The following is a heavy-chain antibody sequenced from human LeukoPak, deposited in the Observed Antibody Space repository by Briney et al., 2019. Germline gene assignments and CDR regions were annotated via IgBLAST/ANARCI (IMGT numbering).Heavy chain of an antibody. D-gene: IGHD3-22*01. CDR1: GFTFDDYG. Sequence: GGSLRLSCAASGFTFDDYGMSWVRQAPGKGLEWVSGINWNGGSTGYADSVKGRFTISRDNAKNTLYLQMNSLRAEDTAVYYCASEKYYYDSSGYYGDYWGQGTLVTVSS. J-gene: IGHJ4*02. CDR2: INWNGGST. CDR3: ASEKYYYDSSGYYGDY. V-gene: IGHV3-20*04.